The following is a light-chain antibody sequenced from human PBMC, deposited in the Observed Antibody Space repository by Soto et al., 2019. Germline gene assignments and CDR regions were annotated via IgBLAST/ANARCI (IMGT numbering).Light chain of an antibody. Sequence: EIVLTQSPATLSLSPGERATLSCRASQGVGSYLAWYQQKCGQAPRLLIYDSSKRAPGIPARFSGSGSGTDFTLTISSLEPEDFAVYYCQQRSKWPYTFGQGMKLEIK. CDR1: QGVGSY. CDR2: DSS. V-gene: IGKV3-11*01. CDR3: QQRSKWPYT. J-gene: IGKJ2*01.